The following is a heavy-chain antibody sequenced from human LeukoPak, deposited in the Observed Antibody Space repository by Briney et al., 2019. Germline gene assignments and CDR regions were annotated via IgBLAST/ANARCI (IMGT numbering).Heavy chain of an antibody. J-gene: IGHJ4*02. D-gene: IGHD3-22*01. CDR2: ISSSSSYI. Sequence: GGSLRLSCAASGFTFSSYSMNWVRQAPGKGLEWVSSISSSSSYIYYADSVKGRFTISRDNSKNTLYLQMNSLRAEDTAVYYCAKDRGSYDSSGYYRYFDYWGQGTLVTVSS. V-gene: IGHV3-21*04. CDR3: AKDRGSYDSSGYYRYFDY. CDR1: GFTFSSYS.